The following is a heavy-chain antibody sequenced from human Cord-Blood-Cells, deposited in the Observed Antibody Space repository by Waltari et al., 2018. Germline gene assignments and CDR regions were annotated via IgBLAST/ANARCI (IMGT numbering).Heavy chain of an antibody. J-gene: IGHJ6*02. CDR2: INAGNGNT. CDR3: ARKRGSSSGMQYYGMDV. CDR1: GDTFTSYA. Sequence: QVQLVQSGAEVKKPGASVKVSCKASGDTFTSYAMPWVRQAPGPRLEWMGWINAGNGNTKYSQKFQGRVTITRDTSASTAYMELSSLRSEDTAVYYCARKRGSSSGMQYYGMDVWGQGTTVTVSS. V-gene: IGHV1-3*01. D-gene: IGHD6-6*01.